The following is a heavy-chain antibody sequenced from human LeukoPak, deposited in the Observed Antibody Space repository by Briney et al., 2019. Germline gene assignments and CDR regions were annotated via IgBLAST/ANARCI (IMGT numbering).Heavy chain of an antibody. D-gene: IGHD2-15*01. J-gene: IGHJ5*02. V-gene: IGHV3-74*01. CDR3: TRRVSATRWFDP. CDR1: GFTFSSYW. Sequence: GGSLRLSCAASGFTFSSYWMHWVRQAPGKGRVWVSRINSDGSTTNYADSVKGRFTISRDNADKTLYLQMNSLRVEDTAVYYCTRRVSATRWFDPWGQGTLVTVSS. CDR2: INSDGSTT.